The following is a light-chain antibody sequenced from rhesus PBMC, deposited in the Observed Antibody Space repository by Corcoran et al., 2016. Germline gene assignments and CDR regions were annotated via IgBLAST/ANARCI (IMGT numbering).Light chain of an antibody. CDR2: YAS. CDR3: QQGYVAPFT. J-gene: IGKJ3*01. Sequence: DIQMTQSPSSLSASVGDSVTITCRANQDISNNLAWYQQKPGKVPNLLIFYASTLQTGVPSRFSGSGSGTDSTLTSSSLQPEDFATYYCQQGYVAPFTFGPGTKLDIK. V-gene: IGKV1S15*01. CDR1: QDISNN.